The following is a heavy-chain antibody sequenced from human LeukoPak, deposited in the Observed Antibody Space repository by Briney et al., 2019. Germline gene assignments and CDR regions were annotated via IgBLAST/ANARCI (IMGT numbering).Heavy chain of an antibody. D-gene: IGHD2-2*01. CDR1: GFTFSGYG. Sequence: GRSLRLSCAVSGFTFSGYGMHWVRQAPGKGLEWVAVIWYDGRDKYYADSVKGRFTISRDNSNNTLHLQMNSLRAEDTAVYYCGRAMEVYQLLPDYWGQGTLVTVSS. V-gene: IGHV3-33*08. CDR2: IWYDGRDK. CDR3: GRAMEVYQLLPDY. J-gene: IGHJ4*02.